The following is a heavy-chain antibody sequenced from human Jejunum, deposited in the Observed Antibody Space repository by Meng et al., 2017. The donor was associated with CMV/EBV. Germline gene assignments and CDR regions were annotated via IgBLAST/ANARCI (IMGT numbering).Heavy chain of an antibody. Sequence: FSFCSYAMNWVRQAPGKGLEWVSYITSSATAIYYADSVKGRFTISRDNAKNSLYLQMNSLRAGDTAVYYCARSSGSYGKYYGMDVWGQGTTVTVSS. V-gene: IGHV3-48*03. CDR2: ITSSATAI. D-gene: IGHD1-26*01. CDR1: FSFCSYA. J-gene: IGHJ6*02. CDR3: ARSSGSYGKYYGMDV.